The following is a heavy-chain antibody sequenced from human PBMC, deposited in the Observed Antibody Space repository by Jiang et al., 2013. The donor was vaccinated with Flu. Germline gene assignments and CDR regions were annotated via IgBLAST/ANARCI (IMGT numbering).Heavy chain of an antibody. CDR1: GFTFDDYA. J-gene: IGHJ6*02. D-gene: IGHD3-10*01. Sequence: VQLVESGGGLVQPGRSLRLSCAASGFTFDDYAMHWVRQAPGKGLEWVSGISWNSGSIGYADSVKGRFTISRDNAKNSLYLQMNSLRAEDTALYYCAKEGGITMVRGVMALAYYYGMDVWGQGTTVTVSS. CDR3: AKEGGITMVRGVMALAYYYGMDV. V-gene: IGHV3-9*01. CDR2: ISWNSGSI.